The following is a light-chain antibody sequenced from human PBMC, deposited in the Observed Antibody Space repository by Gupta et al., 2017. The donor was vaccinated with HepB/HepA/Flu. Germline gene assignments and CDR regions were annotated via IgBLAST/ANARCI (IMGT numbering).Light chain of an antibody. CDR1: QSVSTN. CDR2: DGS. CDR3: QQYDNWPQT. Sequence: EIVMTQSPATLSVSPGERATLSCRASQSVSTNLAWYLQKPGQAPRVLVYDGSIRATGIPARFSSSWSGTEFTLTISSLQSEDFAVYYCQQYDNWPQTFGHGTTVDFK. J-gene: IGKJ3*01. V-gene: IGKV3-15*01.